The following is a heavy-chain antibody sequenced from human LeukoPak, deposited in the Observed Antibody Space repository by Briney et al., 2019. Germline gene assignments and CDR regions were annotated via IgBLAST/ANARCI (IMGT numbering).Heavy chain of an antibody. CDR3: AKDHYWSIDY. Sequence: GGSLRLSCAASGFTFSSYWMNWARHAPGQGLVWVSRIKGDGISTNYADSVKGRFTISRDIAKNTLYLQMNSLRAEDTGVYYCAKDHYWSIDYWGRGTLVTVSS. CDR1: GFTFSSYW. CDR2: IKGDGIST. V-gene: IGHV3-74*01. D-gene: IGHD3-3*01. J-gene: IGHJ4*02.